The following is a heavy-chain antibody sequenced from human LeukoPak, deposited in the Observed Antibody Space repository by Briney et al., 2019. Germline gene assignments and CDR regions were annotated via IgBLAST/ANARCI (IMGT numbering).Heavy chain of an antibody. CDR1: GYSFTSYH. CDR3: ARDLTNIHTTGSTYDAIDI. Sequence: SCKASGYSFTSYHMHWVRQAPGKGLEWGAVISYDGSNKYYADSVKGRFTITRDNSKNTLFLQMNSLRAEDTAVYYCARDLTNIHTTGSTYDAIDIWGQGTMVTVS. V-gene: IGHV3-30*04. CDR2: ISYDGSNK. D-gene: IGHD1-1*01. J-gene: IGHJ3*02.